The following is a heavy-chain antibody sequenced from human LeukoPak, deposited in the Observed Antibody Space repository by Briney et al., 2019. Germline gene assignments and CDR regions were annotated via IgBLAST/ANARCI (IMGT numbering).Heavy chain of an antibody. CDR1: GFTFSRYS. Sequence: GGSLRLSCAASGFTFSRYSMNWVRQAPGKGLEWVANIKQDGSEKYYVDSVKGRFTISRDNAKNSLYLQMNSLRAEDTAVYYCVRLVAAAERYFDYWGQGTLVTVSS. D-gene: IGHD6-13*01. V-gene: IGHV3-7*01. CDR2: IKQDGSEK. J-gene: IGHJ4*02. CDR3: VRLVAAAERYFDY.